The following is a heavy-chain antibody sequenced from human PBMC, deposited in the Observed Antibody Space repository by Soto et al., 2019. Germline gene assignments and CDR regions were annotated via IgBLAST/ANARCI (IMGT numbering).Heavy chain of an antibody. V-gene: IGHV3-11*05. J-gene: IGHJ4*02. Sequence: PGGSLRLSCAASGFSFSDYYMSWFRQAPGKGLEWVSYISGSSGYTNYADSVKGRFTISRDNSAYSVYLQMNDLRVEDSAVYYCAKDAVSLDGVWLAHDWGQGTVVTVSS. CDR3: AKDAVSLDGVWLAHD. CDR1: GFSFSDYY. D-gene: IGHD5-12*01. CDR2: ISGSSGYT.